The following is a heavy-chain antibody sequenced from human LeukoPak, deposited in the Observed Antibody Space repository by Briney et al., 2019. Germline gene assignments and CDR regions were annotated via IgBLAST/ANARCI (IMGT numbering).Heavy chain of an antibody. D-gene: IGHD3-22*01. J-gene: IGHJ5*02. CDR3: AKFIFYSGSEGYGDR. Sequence: GGSLRVFCVASKFTFSSYAMSWVRQAPGKGLEWVAAISGGSGSKYYADSVKGRFTISRDNSKNTLYLQMHSLSPEDTAVYYCAKFIFYSGSEGYGDRWGQGTLVTVSS. CDR1: KFTFSSYA. V-gene: IGHV3-23*01. CDR2: ISGGSGSK.